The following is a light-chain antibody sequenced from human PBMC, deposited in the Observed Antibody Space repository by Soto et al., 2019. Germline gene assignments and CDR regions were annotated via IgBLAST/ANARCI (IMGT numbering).Light chain of an antibody. CDR1: SSNIGSDV. CDR3: ATWDDSLSGVV. CDR2: NNN. V-gene: IGLV1-44*01. J-gene: IGLJ2*01. Sequence: QSVLTQPPSASGTPGQRVTISCSGSSSNIGSDVVNWYQQLPRTAPKLLIYNNNQRPSGVPDRFSGSKSGTSASLAISGLQSEDEADYYCATWDDSLSGVVFSGGTKVTVL.